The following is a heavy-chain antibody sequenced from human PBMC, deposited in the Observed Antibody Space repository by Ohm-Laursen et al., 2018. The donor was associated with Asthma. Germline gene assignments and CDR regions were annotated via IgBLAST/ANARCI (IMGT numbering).Heavy chain of an antibody. CDR3: ARDLMDWYSPSLDF. CDR1: GYTFTSYT. J-gene: IGHJ4*02. V-gene: IGHV1-3*01. Sequence: ASVKVSCKASGYTFTSYTIHWVRQAPGQRLEWVGWINAGKGDTRYSQKLQGRLSITRDTSANAAYMELNSLRPDDTAVYFCARDLMDWYSPSLDFWGQGTLVTVSS. D-gene: IGHD3/OR15-3a*01. CDR2: INAGKGDT.